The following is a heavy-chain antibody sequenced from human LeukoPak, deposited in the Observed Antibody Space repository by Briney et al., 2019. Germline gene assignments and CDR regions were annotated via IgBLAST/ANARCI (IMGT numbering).Heavy chain of an antibody. J-gene: IGHJ4*02. CDR3: ARGGDGNRRDFDY. CDR1: GYTFTGYY. D-gene: IGHD5-24*01. Sequence: ASVKVSCKASGYTFTGYYMHWVRQAPGQGLEWMGWINPNSGDPNYAQTFLGRVTMTRDTSISTAYMQLNSLRSDDTAVYYCARGGDGNRRDFDYWGQGTLVTVSS. V-gene: IGHV1-2*02. CDR2: INPNSGDP.